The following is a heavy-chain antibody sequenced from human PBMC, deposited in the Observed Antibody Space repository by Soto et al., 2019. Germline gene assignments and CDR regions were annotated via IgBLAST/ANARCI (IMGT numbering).Heavy chain of an antibody. CDR3: ARGYCTSSACHWNFDY. J-gene: IGHJ4*02. V-gene: IGHV3-48*03. D-gene: IGHD2-8*02. Sequence: GGSLRLSCAVSGFTLNTYAMTWVRQAPGKGLEWVSAITSTGSTRYYADSVKGRFTISRDNAKNSLYLQMNSLRAEDTAVYYCARGYCTSSACHWNFDYWGQGTLVTVSS. CDR2: ITSTGSTR. CDR1: GFTLNTYA.